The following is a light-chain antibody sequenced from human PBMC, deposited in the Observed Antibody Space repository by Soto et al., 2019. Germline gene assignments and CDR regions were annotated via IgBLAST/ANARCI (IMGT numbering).Light chain of an antibody. V-gene: IGKV3-20*01. Sequence: EIVLTQSPGTLSLSPGERATLSCRASQSVSSSYLAWDQQKPGQAPRLLIYGASSRATGIPDRFSGRGSGTDFTLTISRLEPEDFAVYYCQQYGSSPETFGQGTKVEIK. CDR1: QSVSSSY. J-gene: IGKJ1*01. CDR3: QQYGSSPET. CDR2: GAS.